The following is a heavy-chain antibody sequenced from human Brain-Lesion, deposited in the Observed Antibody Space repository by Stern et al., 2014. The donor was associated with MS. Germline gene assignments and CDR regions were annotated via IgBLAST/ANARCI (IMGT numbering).Heavy chain of an antibody. J-gene: IGHJ6*02. Sequence: EVQLVESGGGLVQPGGSLRLACAASGLTGANEYMSWVRQAPGKGPEWGSLIYASGTTAYADSVKGRFIISRHNSENPLSLQMNSLRPEDTAVYYCAREGGDDDDYYGLDVWGPGTTVTVSS. D-gene: IGHD5-12*01. CDR1: GLTGANEY. V-gene: IGHV3-53*04. CDR2: IYASGTT. CDR3: AREGGDDDDYYGLDV.